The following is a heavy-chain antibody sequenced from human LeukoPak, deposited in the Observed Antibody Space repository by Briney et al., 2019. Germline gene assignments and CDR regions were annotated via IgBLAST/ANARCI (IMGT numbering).Heavy chain of an antibody. D-gene: IGHD2-2*01. Sequence: ASVKLSCKASGYTFTSYGISWVRQSPRQRLEWMGWISAYNVNTNYAQRLQGRVTMTTDTSTNTSYMEPRRLRSDDTAVYYCATQYCSSTSCYPYWVDYWGQGTLVTVSS. CDR2: ISAYNVNT. CDR1: GYTFTSYG. CDR3: ATQYCSSTSCYPYWVDY. J-gene: IGHJ4*02. V-gene: IGHV1-18*01.